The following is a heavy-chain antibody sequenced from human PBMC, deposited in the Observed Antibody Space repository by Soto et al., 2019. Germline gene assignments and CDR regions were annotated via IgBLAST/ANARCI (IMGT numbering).Heavy chain of an antibody. CDR1: GGTFSSYA. Sequence: GASVKVSCKASGGTFSSYAISWVRQAPGQGLEWMGGIIPIFGTANYAQKFQGRVTITADESTSTAYMELSSLRSEDTAVYYCASVALGIRDPPFDYWGQGTLVTVSS. J-gene: IGHJ4*02. D-gene: IGHD7-27*01. CDR2: IIPIFGTA. V-gene: IGHV1-69*13. CDR3: ASVALGIRDPPFDY.